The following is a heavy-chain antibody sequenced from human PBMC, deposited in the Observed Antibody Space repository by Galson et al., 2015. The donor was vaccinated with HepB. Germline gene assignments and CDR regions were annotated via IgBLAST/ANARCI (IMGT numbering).Heavy chain of an antibody. D-gene: IGHD3-10*01. CDR2: INAGNGNT. Sequence: SVKVSCKASGYTFTSYAMHWVRQAPGQRLEWMGWINAGNGNTKYSQKFQGRVTITRDTSASTAYMELSSLRSEDTAVYYCAVLWFGELFSVDYWGQGTLVTVSS. CDR3: AVLWFGELFSVDY. CDR1: GYTFTSYA. V-gene: IGHV1-3*01. J-gene: IGHJ4*02.